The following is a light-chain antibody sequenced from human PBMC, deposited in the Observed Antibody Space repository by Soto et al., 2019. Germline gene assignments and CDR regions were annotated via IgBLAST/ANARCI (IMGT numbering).Light chain of an antibody. V-gene: IGKV3-20*01. CDR1: QSVSSSY. CDR3: LQYGNSPRT. J-gene: IGKJ1*01. Sequence: EIVLTQSPGTLSLSPGERATLSCRASQSVSSSYLAWYQQKVGQAPRLLISGASRRATGIPDRFSGSGSGTDFTLTISRLEPEDFAVYYCLQYGNSPRTFGQGTKVEIK. CDR2: GAS.